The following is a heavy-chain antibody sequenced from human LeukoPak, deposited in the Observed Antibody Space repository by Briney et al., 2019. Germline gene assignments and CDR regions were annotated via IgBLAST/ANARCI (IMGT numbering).Heavy chain of an antibody. J-gene: IGHJ5*02. CDR2: IWYDGSNK. V-gene: IGHV3-33*01. CDR3: ARDRYCSGGSCTKNWFDP. CDR1: GFTFSSYG. Sequence: GRSLRLSCAASGFTFSSYGMHWVRQAPGKGLEWVAVIWYDGSNKYYADSVKGRFTISRDNSKNTLYLQMNSLRAEDTAVYYCARDRYCSGGSCTKNWFDPWGQGTLVTVSS. D-gene: IGHD2-15*01.